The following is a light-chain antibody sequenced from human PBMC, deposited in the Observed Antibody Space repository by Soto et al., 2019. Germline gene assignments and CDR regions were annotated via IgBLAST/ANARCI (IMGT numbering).Light chain of an antibody. V-gene: IGKV3-15*01. J-gene: IGKJ1*01. Sequence: EIVMTQSRATLSVSPGERATLSCRASQSVSSNLAWYQQKPAQAPRLLIYGASTRATGIPARFSGSGSGTEFTLTISSLQSEDFAVYYCQQYNNWPQTFGQGTKV. CDR2: GAS. CDR3: QQYNNWPQT. CDR1: QSVSSN.